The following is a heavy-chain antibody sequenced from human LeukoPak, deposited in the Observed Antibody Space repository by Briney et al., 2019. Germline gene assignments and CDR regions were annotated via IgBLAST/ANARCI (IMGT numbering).Heavy chain of an antibody. D-gene: IGHD2-2*02. Sequence: SETLSLTCTVSGGSISSSSYYWGWIRQPPGKGLEWIGSIYYSGSSYYNPSLKSRVTISVDTSKNQFSLKLSSVTAADTAVYYCARQKLGYCSSTSCYIGDAFDIWGQGTMVTVSS. CDR2: IYYSGSS. CDR3: ARQKLGYCSSTSCYIGDAFDI. V-gene: IGHV4-39*01. CDR1: GGSISSSSYY. J-gene: IGHJ3*02.